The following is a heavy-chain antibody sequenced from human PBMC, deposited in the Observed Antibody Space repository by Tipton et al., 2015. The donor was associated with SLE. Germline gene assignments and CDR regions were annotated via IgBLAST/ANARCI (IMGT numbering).Heavy chain of an antibody. Sequence: QLVQSGGGLVKPGGSLRLSCAASGFTFSSYSMNWVRQAPGKGLEWVSSISSSSSYIDYADSLKGRFTISRDNAKKSLYLQMNSPRAEDTAVYYCASELLDAFDIWGQGTMVTVSS. CDR1: GFTFSSYS. CDR2: ISSSSSYI. CDR3: ASELLDAFDI. J-gene: IGHJ3*02. D-gene: IGHD3-10*01. V-gene: IGHV3-21*01.